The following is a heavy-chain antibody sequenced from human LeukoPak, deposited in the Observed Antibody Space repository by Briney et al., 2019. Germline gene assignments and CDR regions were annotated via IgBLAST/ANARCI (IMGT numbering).Heavy chain of an antibody. D-gene: IGHD4-17*01. Sequence: SETLSLTCAVSGPGSFIGYYWSWIRQPPGRGLEWIGEVNHNGITNYNPSLKSRLTISLGTSKNQFSLNLTSVTAADSAVYYCARGTLTTMTNVLFDYWDQGYLVTVPS. V-gene: IGHV4-34*01. CDR1: GPGSFIGYY. J-gene: IGHJ4*02. CDR3: ARGTLTTMTNVLFDY. CDR2: VNHNGIT.